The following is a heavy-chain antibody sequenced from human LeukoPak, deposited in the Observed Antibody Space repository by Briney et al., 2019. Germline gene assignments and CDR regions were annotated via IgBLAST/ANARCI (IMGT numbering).Heavy chain of an antibody. V-gene: IGHV1-69*01. CDR3: ARQTHCGGDCYSHWFDP. D-gene: IGHD2-21*01. J-gene: IGHJ5*02. CDR2: IIPIFGTA. Sequence: IXWVRQAPGQGLEWMGGIIPIFGTANYAQKFQGRVTITADESTSTAYMELSSLRSEDTAVYYCARQTHCGGDCYSHWFDPWGQGTLVTVSS.